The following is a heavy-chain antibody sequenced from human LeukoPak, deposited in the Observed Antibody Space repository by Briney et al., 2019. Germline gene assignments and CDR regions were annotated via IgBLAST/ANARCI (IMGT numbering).Heavy chain of an antibody. D-gene: IGHD2-2*01. V-gene: IGHV1-2*06. CDR3: ARGRLVVPAAMPVSIDY. CDR2: INPNSGGT. J-gene: IGHJ4*02. Sequence: ASVKVSCKASGNTFTGYYMHWVRQAPGQGLEWMGRINPNSGGTNYARKFQGRVTMTRDTSISTAYMELSRLRSDDTAVYYCARGRLVVPAAMPVSIDYWGQGTLVTVSS. CDR1: GNTFTGYY.